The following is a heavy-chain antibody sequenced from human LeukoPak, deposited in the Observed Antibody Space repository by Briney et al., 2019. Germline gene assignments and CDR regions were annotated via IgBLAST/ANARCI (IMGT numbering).Heavy chain of an antibody. J-gene: IGHJ4*02. CDR1: GPTFNNAW. CDR2: ISGSSSTI. D-gene: IGHD6-19*01. Sequence: GGSLRLSRAASGPTFNNAWMNWVRQAPGKGLEWVSYISGSSSTIYYADSVKGRFTISRDNAKNSLYLQMNSLTAEDTAVYYCARVVGSSGWFRGYFDYWGQGTLVTVSS. V-gene: IGHV3-48*01. CDR3: ARVVGSSGWFRGYFDY.